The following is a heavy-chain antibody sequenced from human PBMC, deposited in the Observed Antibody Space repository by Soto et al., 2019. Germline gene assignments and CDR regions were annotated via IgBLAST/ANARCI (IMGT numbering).Heavy chain of an antibody. J-gene: IGHJ6*02. CDR3: ARYCSSTSCHGLYYYYGMDV. V-gene: IGHV1-18*01. CDR1: GYTFTSYG. Sequence: ASVKVSCKASGYTFTSYGISWVRQAPGQGLEWMGWISAYNGNTNYAQKLQGRVTMTTDTSTSTAYMELRSLRSDDTAVYYCARYCSSTSCHGLYYYYGMDVWGQGTKVTVSS. CDR2: ISAYNGNT. D-gene: IGHD2-2*01.